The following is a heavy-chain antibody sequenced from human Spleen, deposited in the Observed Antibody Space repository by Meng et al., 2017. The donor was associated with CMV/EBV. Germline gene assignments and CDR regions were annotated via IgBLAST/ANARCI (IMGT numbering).Heavy chain of an antibody. CDR1: GGSIRSYY. D-gene: IGHD4-17*01. Sequence: ESLKISCTVSGGSIRSYYWTWIRQSPGKGLEWIGYIYYSGSTNYNPSLKSRVTISVDSSKNQFSLRLRSVTAADTAVYYCARVSSDHGDYDFYGMDVWGQGTTVTVSS. V-gene: IGHV4-59*01. J-gene: IGHJ6*02. CDR2: IYYSGST. CDR3: ARVSSDHGDYDFYGMDV.